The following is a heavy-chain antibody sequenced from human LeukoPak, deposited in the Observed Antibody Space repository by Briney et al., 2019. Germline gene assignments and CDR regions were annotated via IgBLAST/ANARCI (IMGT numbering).Heavy chain of an antibody. J-gene: IGHJ4*02. CDR1: GFTFSSYW. V-gene: IGHV3-74*01. CDR2: IDRDGSRI. CDR3: VRGNDYGGPHY. Sequence: GGSLRLSCAVSGFTFSSYWMHWVRQAPGRGLVWVSRIDRDGSRINYADSVKGRFTISRDNGKNTLFLQMNSLRAEDAAVYYCVRGNDYGGPHYWGQGTLVTVSS. D-gene: IGHD4-23*01.